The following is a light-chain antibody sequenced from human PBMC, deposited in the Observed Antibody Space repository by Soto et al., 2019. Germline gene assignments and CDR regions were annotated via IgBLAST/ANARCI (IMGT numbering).Light chain of an antibody. CDR3: KQYNNWPGT. J-gene: IGKJ1*01. Sequence: EIVMTQSPATLSVSPGERATLSCRASQSVSSNLAWYQQKPGQAHRLLIYGASTRATGIPARFSGSGSGTEFTLTIRSLQSEDFAVYYCKQYNNWPGTFGQGTKVDIK. V-gene: IGKV3-15*01. CDR1: QSVSSN. CDR2: GAS.